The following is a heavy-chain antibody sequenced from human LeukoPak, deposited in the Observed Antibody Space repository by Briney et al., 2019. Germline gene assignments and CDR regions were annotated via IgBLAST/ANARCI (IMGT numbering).Heavy chain of an antibody. Sequence: ASMKVSCKASGYTFTGYYMHWVRQAPGQGLEWMGWNNPNSGGTNYAQKFQGRVTMTRDTSISPAYMELSRLRSDDTAVYYCARVFRELCSGENFDYWGQGTLVTVSS. D-gene: IGHD2-15*01. J-gene: IGHJ4*02. CDR3: ARVFRELCSGENFDY. CDR1: GYTFTGYY. CDR2: NNPNSGGT. V-gene: IGHV1-2*02.